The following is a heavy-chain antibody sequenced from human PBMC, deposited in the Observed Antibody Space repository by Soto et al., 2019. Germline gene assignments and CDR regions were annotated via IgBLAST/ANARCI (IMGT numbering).Heavy chain of an antibody. CDR3: ARGGGSFSSGWYYDY. D-gene: IGHD6-19*01. V-gene: IGHV4-59*08. J-gene: IGHJ4*02. CDR1: GVSITYSY. CDR2: IYYSGSI. Sequence: QVQLQESGPGLVKPSETLSLTCTVSGVSITYSYWNWVRQPPGKGLEWIGFIYYSGSIKYNPSLESRVPMAVDTSKNQLSLKLTSVTATDTGVYYCARGGGSFSSGWYYDYWGQGTLVTVSS.